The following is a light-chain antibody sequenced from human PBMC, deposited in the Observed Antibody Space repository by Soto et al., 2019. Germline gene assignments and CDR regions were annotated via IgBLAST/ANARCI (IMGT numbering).Light chain of an antibody. CDR1: QSLVHSNGNNY. V-gene: IGKV2-28*01. CDR3: MQTLLPPIT. Sequence: DIVMTQSPLSLPVTPGEPASISCRSSQSLVHSNGNNYLDWYLQKPGQSPQLLIYLGSNRASGVPDRFSGSGSGTDFTLKISRVEAEDVGIYYCMQTLLPPITFGQGTRLEIK. CDR2: LGS. J-gene: IGKJ5*01.